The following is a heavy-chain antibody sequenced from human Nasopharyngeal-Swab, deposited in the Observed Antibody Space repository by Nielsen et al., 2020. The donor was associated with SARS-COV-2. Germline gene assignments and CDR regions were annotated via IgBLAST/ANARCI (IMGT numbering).Heavy chain of an antibody. V-gene: IGHV4-30-4*01. D-gene: IGHD3-9*01. J-gene: IGHJ5*02. Sequence: WIRQPPGKGLEWPGYIYFSGNTYYNPSLKSRVTMSVDTSKMQFSLKLESVTAADTAVYYCARGVMGVERYHNIMTGYLFDPWGQGTLVTVSS. CDR3: ARGVMGVERYHNIMTGYLFDP. CDR2: IYFSGNT.